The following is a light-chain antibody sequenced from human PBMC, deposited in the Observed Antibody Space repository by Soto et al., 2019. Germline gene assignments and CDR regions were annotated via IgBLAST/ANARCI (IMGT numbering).Light chain of an antibody. CDR1: QSVSNN. CDR2: GAS. V-gene: IGKV3D-15*02. Sequence: EIVMMQSPDTLSVSPGERAPLSCRASQSVSNNYLAWYQQKPGQAPRLLIYGASNRATGIPDRFSGSGSGTEFTLTISSLQPEDFATYYCLQHNSYPLTFGGGTKV. CDR3: LQHNSYPLT. J-gene: IGKJ4*01.